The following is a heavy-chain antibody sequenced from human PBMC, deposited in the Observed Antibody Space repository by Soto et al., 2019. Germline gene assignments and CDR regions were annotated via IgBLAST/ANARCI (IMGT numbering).Heavy chain of an antibody. CDR3: AASIFYYGMDG. Sequence: PGESLKISCKGSGYTFTNYWIGWVRQMPGKGPEWMGIIYPGGSDTKYNPSFQGQVTISADKTITTTYLQWSSLKASDTAIYYCAASIFYYGMDGWGQGTTVTVSS. V-gene: IGHV5-51*01. CDR2: IYPGGSDT. CDR1: GYTFTNYW. J-gene: IGHJ6*02.